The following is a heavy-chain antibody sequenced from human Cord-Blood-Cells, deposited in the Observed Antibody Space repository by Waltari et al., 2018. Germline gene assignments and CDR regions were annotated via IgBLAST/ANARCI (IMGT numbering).Heavy chain of an antibody. D-gene: IGHD4-17*01. Sequence: QVHLQQWSAGLFRASEALTPPCALYGGTFSGDYSRWIPQPPGKGLEWIGEINHSGSTNYNPSLKSRVTISVDTSKNQFSLKLSSVTAADTAVYYCARMDYGDFDYWGQGTLVTVSS. V-gene: IGHV4-34*01. CDR3: ARMDYGDFDY. CDR1: GGTFSGDY. J-gene: IGHJ4*02. CDR2: INHSGST.